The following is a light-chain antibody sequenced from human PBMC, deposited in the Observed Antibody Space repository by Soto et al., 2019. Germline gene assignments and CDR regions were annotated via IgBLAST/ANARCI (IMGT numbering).Light chain of an antibody. V-gene: IGKV1-33*01. Sequence: DIQMTQSPSSLSASIGDRVTITCQASQDVSHFLNWFQQRPGKAPKLLIYDASTLERGVPSRFSGRGSGSRFTFTIPSLQHADIATYYCQQYDRLPWTFGQGTKVEMK. CDR2: DAS. CDR1: QDVSHF. CDR3: QQYDRLPWT. J-gene: IGKJ1*01.